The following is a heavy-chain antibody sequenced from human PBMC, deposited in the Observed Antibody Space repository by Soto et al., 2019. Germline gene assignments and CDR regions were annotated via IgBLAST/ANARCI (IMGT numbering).Heavy chain of an antibody. V-gene: IGHV4-59*08. CDR2: IYGSGGT. CDR1: GDSISSFY. J-gene: IGHJ4*02. Sequence: QLQLQESGPGLVKPSETLSLTCAVSGDSISSFYWSWIRQPPGKGLEWIGYIYGSGGTSYSPSLRGRVTISVDRSNNQSSLKWSSVTAADTAVYYCARQRPDPIAARYFDFWGQGTLVTVSS. CDR3: ARQRPDPIAARYFDF. D-gene: IGHD6-6*01.